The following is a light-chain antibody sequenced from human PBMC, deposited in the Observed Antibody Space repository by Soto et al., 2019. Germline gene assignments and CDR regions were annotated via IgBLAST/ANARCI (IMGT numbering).Light chain of an antibody. J-gene: IGKJ4*01. CDR2: DAS. CDR3: QQYLHVLT. V-gene: IGKV1-33*01. CDR1: QDIRNH. Sequence: DLQMTQSPSSLSASVGDRITITCQASQDIRNHLNWYQQKPGKAPKILIYDASNLEAGVPSRFGGSGSGSDFTFTISSLQPEDIATYYCQQYLHVLTFGGGTKVEIK.